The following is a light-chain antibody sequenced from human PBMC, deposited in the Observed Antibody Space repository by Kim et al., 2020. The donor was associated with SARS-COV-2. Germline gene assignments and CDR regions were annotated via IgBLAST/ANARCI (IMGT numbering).Light chain of an antibody. J-gene: IGKJ2*01. CDR2: GAS. Sequence: SVSPGDRAPRACRASQSVSSSLAWYQQKPGQGPRLLIYGASTRATGITARFSGSGSGTEFTLTICSLQSEDFALYYCQQYSNWPYTFGQGTKLEI. V-gene: IGKV3-15*01. CDR3: QQYSNWPYT. CDR1: QSVSSS.